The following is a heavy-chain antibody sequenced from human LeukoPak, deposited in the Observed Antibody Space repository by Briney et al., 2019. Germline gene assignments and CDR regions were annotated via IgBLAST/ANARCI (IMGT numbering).Heavy chain of an antibody. CDR2: VQTIGST. CDR1: GGSISGFF. J-gene: IGHJ4*02. CDR3: ARGWNAIDY. D-gene: IGHD1-1*01. V-gene: IGHV4-4*07. Sequence: SETLSLTCVVSGGSISGFFWSWIRQPFGKGLEWIGRVQTIGSTNYNPSLKSRVTVSVDTSQNIFSLRINSVTAADTAVYYCARGWNAIDYWGQGTLVAVSS.